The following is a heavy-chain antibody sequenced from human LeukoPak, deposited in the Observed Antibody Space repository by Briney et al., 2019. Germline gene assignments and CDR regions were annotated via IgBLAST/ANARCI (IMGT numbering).Heavy chain of an antibody. CDR2: VKLDGSGI. D-gene: IGHD6-19*01. V-gene: IGHV3-7*01. J-gene: IGHJ4*02. CDR1: GFTFSSYW. Sequence: PGGSLRPSCAASGFTFSSYWMSWVRQAPGKGLEWVANVKLDGSGIDYVDSVKGRFTISRDNAKNSLYLQMNSLRAEDTAVYYCARAWQWLVPFDNWGRGTLVTVSS. CDR3: ARAWQWLVPFDN.